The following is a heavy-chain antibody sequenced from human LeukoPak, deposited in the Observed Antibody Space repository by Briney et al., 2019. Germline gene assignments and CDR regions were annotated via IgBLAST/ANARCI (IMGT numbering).Heavy chain of an antibody. D-gene: IGHD3-22*01. CDR3: AREPDYYDSSGLDAFDI. V-gene: IGHV1-46*01. CDR1: GYTFTSYY. CDR2: INPSGGST. J-gene: IGHJ3*02. Sequence: GASVKVSCKASGYTFTSYYMHWVRQAPGQGLEWMGIINPSGGSTSYAQKFQGRVTMTRDMSTSTVYMELSRLRSEDTAVYYCAREPDYYDSSGLDAFDIWGQGTMVTVSS.